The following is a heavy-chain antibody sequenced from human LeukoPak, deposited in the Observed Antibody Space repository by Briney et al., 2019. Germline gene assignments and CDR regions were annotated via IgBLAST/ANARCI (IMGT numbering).Heavy chain of an antibody. CDR2: ISAYNDNT. J-gene: IGHJ6*02. D-gene: IGHD6-6*01. V-gene: IGHV1-18*01. CDR1: GYTFTSYG. Sequence: ASVKVTCKASGYTFTSYGISWVRQAPGQGLEWMGWISAYNDNTNYAQKLQGRVTMTTDTSTSTAYMELRSLRSDDTAVYYCAGDLVSLSPPYYYYYGMDVWGQGTTVTVSS. CDR3: AGDLVSLSPPYYYYYGMDV.